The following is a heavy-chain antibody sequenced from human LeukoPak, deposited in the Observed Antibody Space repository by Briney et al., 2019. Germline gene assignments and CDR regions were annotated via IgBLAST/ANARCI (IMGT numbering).Heavy chain of an antibody. Sequence: SETLSLTCAVYGGSFSGYYWSWIRQPPGKGLEWIGEINHSGSTNYNPSLKSRVTISVDTSKNQFSLKLSSVTAADTAVYYCARDFMGGDEGYFDYWGQGTLVTVSS. V-gene: IGHV4-34*01. CDR2: INHSGST. CDR1: GGSFSGYY. D-gene: IGHD4-17*01. CDR3: ARDFMGGDEGYFDY. J-gene: IGHJ4*02.